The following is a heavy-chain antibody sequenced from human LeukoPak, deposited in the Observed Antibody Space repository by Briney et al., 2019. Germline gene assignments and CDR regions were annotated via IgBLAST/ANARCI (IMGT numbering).Heavy chain of an antibody. CDR3: ARARECSYGDSFDY. V-gene: IGHV4-59*01. CDR2: IHYSGST. CDR1: GGSISSYY. Sequence: SETLSLTCTVSGGSISSYYWSWIRQPPGKGLEWIGYIHYSGSTNYNPSLKSRVTISVDTSKNQFSLKLSSVTAADTAVYYCARARECSYGDSFDYWGQGTLVTVSS. J-gene: IGHJ4*02. D-gene: IGHD5-18*01.